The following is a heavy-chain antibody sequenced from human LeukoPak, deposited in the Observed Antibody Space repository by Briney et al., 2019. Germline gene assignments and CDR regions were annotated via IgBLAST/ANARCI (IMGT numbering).Heavy chain of an antibody. CDR2: MYFSGST. J-gene: IGHJ4*02. CDR1: GGSVSSSFYY. CDR3: ANAASYSVDY. V-gene: IGHV4-39*01. Sequence: PSETLSLTCTVSGGSVSSSFYYWGWIRQPPGKGLEWIGSMYFSGSTHYNPSLKSQVTISVDTSKNQFSLKLTSVTAADTAVYYCANAASYSVDYWGQGTLVTVSS. D-gene: IGHD1-26*01.